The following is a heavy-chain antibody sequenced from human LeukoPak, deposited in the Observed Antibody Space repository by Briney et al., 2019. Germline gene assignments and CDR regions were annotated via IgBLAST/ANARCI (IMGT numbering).Heavy chain of an antibody. J-gene: IGHJ6*02. D-gene: IGHD3-9*01. CDR1: GYRFGGST. CDR2: IGDSGNT. V-gene: IGHV3-21*01. Sequence: GGSLRLSCAASGYRFGGSTISWVRQAQGKGLQWDSSIGDSGNTYYAESLKGRITVYRDNTKNSLFLQMNSLNADDTAVYYCARDASIILDVWGHGTTVTVSS. CDR3: ARDASIILDV.